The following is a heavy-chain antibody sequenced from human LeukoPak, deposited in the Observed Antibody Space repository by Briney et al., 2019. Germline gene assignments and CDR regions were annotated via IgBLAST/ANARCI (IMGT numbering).Heavy chain of an antibody. CDR3: ARAGQYHYNSAGYFPDY. Sequence: PSETLSLTCTVSGGSISSADSYWSWLRQPPGKGLEWIGSIYYSGSTYYNPSLKSRVIISVDTSKNEFSLKLSSVTAADTTVYYCARAGQYHYNSAGYFPDYWGQGTLVTVSS. J-gene: IGHJ4*02. CDR1: GGSISSADSY. D-gene: IGHD3-22*01. CDR2: IYYSGST. V-gene: IGHV4-30-4*01.